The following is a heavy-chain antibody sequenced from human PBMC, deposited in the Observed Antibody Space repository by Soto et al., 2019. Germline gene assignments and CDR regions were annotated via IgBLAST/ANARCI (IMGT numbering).Heavy chain of an antibody. Sequence: QVHLEQSGAEVKKPGSSVKVSCKFSGGTFSSYVIIWVRQAPGQGLEWMGGIIPVSGTANYAQKFHGRVTISADAATNTAYMELSSVRFDDTAVYYCATVDRSVALVGWFDPWGQGTVVTVSS. V-gene: IGHV1-69*01. D-gene: IGHD2-8*02. J-gene: IGHJ5*02. CDR2: IIPVSGTA. CDR1: GGTFSSYV. CDR3: ATVDRSVALVGWFDP.